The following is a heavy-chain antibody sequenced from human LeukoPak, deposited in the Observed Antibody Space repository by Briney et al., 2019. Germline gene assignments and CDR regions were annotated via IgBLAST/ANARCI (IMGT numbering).Heavy chain of an antibody. CDR1: GGSISSYY. V-gene: IGHV4-59*01. CDR3: ERVVADDAFDI. D-gene: IGHD5-12*01. J-gene: IGHJ3*02. CDR2: IYYSGST. Sequence: SETLSLTCTVSGGSISSYYWSWIRQPPGKGLEWIGYIYYSGSTNYNPSLKSRVTISVDTSKNQFSLKLSSVTAADTAVYYCERVVADDAFDIWGQGTMVTVSS.